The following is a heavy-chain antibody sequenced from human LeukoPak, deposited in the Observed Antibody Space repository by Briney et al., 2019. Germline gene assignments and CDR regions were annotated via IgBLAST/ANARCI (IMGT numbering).Heavy chain of an antibody. V-gene: IGHV3-74*01. CDR1: GFTFSNYW. J-gene: IGHJ6*02. D-gene: IGHD2-21*02. CDR3: SRDSLSSCGGDCYSGLDV. CDR2: VKSDGSST. Sequence: GGSLRLSCAASGFTFSNYWMHWVRQAPGEALMWVSRVKSDGSSTTYADSVKGRFTISRDNAKNTLYLQMNSLRAEDTAVYYCSRDSLSSCGGDCYSGLDVWGHGTTVTVSS.